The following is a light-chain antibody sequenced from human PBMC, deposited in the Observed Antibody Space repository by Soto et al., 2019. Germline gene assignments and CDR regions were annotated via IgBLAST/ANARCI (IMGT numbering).Light chain of an antibody. Sequence: DIQMTQSPSSLSASVGDRVTITCRASQSMSSYLNGYQQKPGKAPKLLIYAASRLQSGVPTRFSGSGSRTDFNLTISSLQPEDFATYYCQQSYSTPFTCGPGTKVDIK. CDR3: QQSYSTPFT. CDR1: QSMSSY. CDR2: AAS. J-gene: IGKJ3*01. V-gene: IGKV1-39*01.